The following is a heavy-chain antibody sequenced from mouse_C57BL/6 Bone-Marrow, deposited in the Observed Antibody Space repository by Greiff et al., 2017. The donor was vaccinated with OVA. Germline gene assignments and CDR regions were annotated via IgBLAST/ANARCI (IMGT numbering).Heavy chain of an antibody. V-gene: IGHV5-12*01. Sequence: EVKLMESGGGLVQPGGSLKLSCAASGFTFSDYYMYWVRQTPEKRLEWVAYISNGGGSTYYPDTVKGRFTISRDNAKNTLYLQMSRLKSEDTAMYYCARHYDYDGGAYYAMDYWGQGTSVTVSS. CDR2: ISNGGGST. J-gene: IGHJ4*01. D-gene: IGHD2-4*01. CDR3: ARHYDYDGGAYYAMDY. CDR1: GFTFSDYY.